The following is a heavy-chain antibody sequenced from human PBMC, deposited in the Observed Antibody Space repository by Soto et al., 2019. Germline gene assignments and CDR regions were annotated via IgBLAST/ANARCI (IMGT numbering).Heavy chain of an antibody. CDR1: GFTFSSYA. V-gene: IGHV3-23*01. CDR2: ISSVYDT. J-gene: IGHJ3*01. D-gene: IGHD2-2*01. Sequence: EVQLLESGGNLVQPGASLRLSCAASGFTFSSYAMSWVRQAPGKGLEWVSNISSVYDTYYADSVKGRFTISRDNSKNTLYLQMNGLRAEDTAVYFCTKTYRDTAYATGLLAAFDVWGQGTMVTVSS. CDR3: TKTYRDTAYATGLLAAFDV.